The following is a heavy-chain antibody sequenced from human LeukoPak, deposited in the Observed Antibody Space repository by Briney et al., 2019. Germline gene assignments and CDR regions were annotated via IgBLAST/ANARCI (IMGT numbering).Heavy chain of an antibody. CDR2: ISSSGSAI. CDR1: GFTFSNFE. J-gene: IGHJ3*02. CDR3: LPDAFVI. V-gene: IGHV3-48*03. Sequence: GGSLRLSCATSGFTFSNFEMTWVRQAPEKGLELVSYISSSGSAIYYADSVKGRFTISRDNTKNSLYLQMNSLRAEDTAVYYCLPDAFVIWGQGTMVTVSS.